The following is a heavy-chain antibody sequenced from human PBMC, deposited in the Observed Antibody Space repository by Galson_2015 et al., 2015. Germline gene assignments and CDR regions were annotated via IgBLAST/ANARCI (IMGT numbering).Heavy chain of an antibody. Sequence: LRLSCSASGFIFSDYYMGWIRQAPRKGLEWLSFISTSSSFTDNADSVTGRFTISRDNAKNSLYLQMNSVRAEDTAVYYCARVKVAYGLGTRLGDTAYYFDPWGQGTLVTVSS. V-gene: IGHV3-11*06. CDR3: ARVKVAYGLGTRLGDTAYYFDP. CDR2: ISTSSSFT. D-gene: IGHD3-10*01. CDR1: GFIFSDYY. J-gene: IGHJ4*02.